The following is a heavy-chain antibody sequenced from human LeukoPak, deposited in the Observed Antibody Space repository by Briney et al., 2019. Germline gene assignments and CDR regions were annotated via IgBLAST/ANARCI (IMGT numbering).Heavy chain of an antibody. J-gene: IGHJ4*02. CDR3: ARVQWELLYPDY. CDR2: IWYDGSNK. D-gene: IGHD1-26*01. CDR1: GFTFSSYG. V-gene: IGHV3-33*01. Sequence: GGSLRLSCAASGFTFSSYGVHWVRQAPGKGLEWVAVIWYDGSNKYYADSVKGRFTISRDNSKNTLYLQMNSLRADDTAVYYCARVQWELLYPDYWGQGTLVTVSS.